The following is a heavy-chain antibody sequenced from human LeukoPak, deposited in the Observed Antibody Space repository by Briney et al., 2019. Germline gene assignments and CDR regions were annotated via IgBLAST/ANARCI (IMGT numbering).Heavy chain of an antibody. D-gene: IGHD1-26*01. CDR1: GYTFTDYY. V-gene: IGHV1-2*02. CDR2: INPNSGGT. J-gene: IGHJ4*02. Sequence: ASVKVSCKASGYTFTDYYIHWVRQAPGQGLEWMGWINPNSGGTNYAQKFQGRVTMTRDTSISTAYMELSSLRSEDTAVYYCTTRVPIVGLDHWGQGTLITVSS. CDR3: TTRVPIVGLDH.